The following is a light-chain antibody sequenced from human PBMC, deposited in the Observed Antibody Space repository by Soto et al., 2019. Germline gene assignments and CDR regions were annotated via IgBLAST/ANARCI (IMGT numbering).Light chain of an antibody. CDR3: QAWDSSHVV. CDR2: EVS. CDR1: SSDVGGYNY. Sequence: QSALTQPPSASGSPGQSVTISCTGTSSDVGGYNYVSWYQQHPGKAPKLMIYEVSKRPSGIPERFSGSNSGNTATLTISGTQAMDEADYYCQAWDSSHVVFGGGTKLTVL. J-gene: IGLJ2*01. V-gene: IGLV2-8*01.